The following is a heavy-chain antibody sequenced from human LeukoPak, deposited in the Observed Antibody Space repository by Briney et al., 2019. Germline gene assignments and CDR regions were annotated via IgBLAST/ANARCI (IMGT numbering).Heavy chain of an antibody. D-gene: IGHD2-2*01. J-gene: IGHJ6*03. Sequence: SETLSLTCAVYGGSFSGYYWSWIRQPPGKGLEWIGYIYYSGSTNYNPSLKSRVTISVDTSKNQFSLKLSSVTAADTAVYYCARARYCSSTSCQGSYYYYYMDVWGKGTTVTVSS. CDR3: ARARYCSSTSCQGSYYYYYMDV. CDR1: GGSFSGYY. CDR2: IYYSGST. V-gene: IGHV4-59*01.